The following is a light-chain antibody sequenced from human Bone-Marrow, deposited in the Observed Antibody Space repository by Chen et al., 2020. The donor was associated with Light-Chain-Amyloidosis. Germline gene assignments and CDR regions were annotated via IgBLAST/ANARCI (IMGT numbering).Light chain of an antibody. J-gene: IGLJ2*01. Sequence: SYELTQPPSVSVSPGQTARITCSGDDLPTKYAYWYQQKPGQAPVLVIHGDTERPSGISERFSGSSSGTTATLTISGVQEEDEADYHCQSADSSGTYEVIFGGGTKLTVL. V-gene: IGLV3-25*03. CDR3: QSADSSGTYEVI. CDR1: DLPTKY. CDR2: GDT.